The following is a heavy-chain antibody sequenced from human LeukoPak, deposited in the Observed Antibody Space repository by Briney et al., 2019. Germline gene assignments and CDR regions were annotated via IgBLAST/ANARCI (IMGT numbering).Heavy chain of an antibody. D-gene: IGHD2-15*01. CDR3: ARAPTVVAAFDY. J-gene: IGHJ4*02. CDR1: GFTFSSYG. V-gene: IGHV3-33*01. Sequence: GRSLRLSCAASGFTFSSYGMHWVRQAPGKGLEWVAVIWYDGSNKYYADFVKGRFTISRDNSKNTLYLQMNSLRAEDTAVYYCARAPTVVAAFDYWGQGTLVTVSS. CDR2: IWYDGSNK.